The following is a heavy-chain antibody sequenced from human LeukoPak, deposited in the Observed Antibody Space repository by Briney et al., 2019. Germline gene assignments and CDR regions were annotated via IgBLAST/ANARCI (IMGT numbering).Heavy chain of an antibody. J-gene: IGHJ4*02. V-gene: IGHV4-34*01. CDR2: INHSGST. D-gene: IGHD2-15*01. CDR1: GGSLSGYY. Sequence: SETLSLTCAVYGGSLSGYYWSWIRQPPGKGLEWIGEINHSGSTNYNPSLKSRVTISVDTSKNQFSLKLSSVTAADTAVYYCASVSYSEVDYWGQGTLVTVSS. CDR3: ASVSYSEVDY.